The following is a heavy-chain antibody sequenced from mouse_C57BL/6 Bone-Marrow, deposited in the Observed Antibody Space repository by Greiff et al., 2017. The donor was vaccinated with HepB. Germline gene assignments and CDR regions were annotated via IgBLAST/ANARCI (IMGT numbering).Heavy chain of an antibody. V-gene: IGHV2-2*01. J-gene: IGHJ3*01. CDR1: GFSLTSYG. Sequence: VQRVESGPGLVQPSQSLSITCTVSGFSLTSYGVHWVRQSPGKGLEWLGVIWSGGSTDYNAAFISRLSISKDNSKSQVFFKMNSLQADDTAIYYCARGPYYYGSSYWFAYWGQGTLVTVSA. CDR3: ARGPYYYGSSYWFAY. CDR2: IWSGGST. D-gene: IGHD1-1*01.